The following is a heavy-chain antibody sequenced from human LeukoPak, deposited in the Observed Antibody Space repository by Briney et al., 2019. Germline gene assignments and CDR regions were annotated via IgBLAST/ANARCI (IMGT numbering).Heavy chain of an antibody. J-gene: IGHJ3*02. D-gene: IGHD2-15*01. CDR1: GGTFSSYA. V-gene: IGHV1-69*01. CDR2: IIPIFGTA. CDR3: ARRARDCSGGSCPFNAFDI. Sequence: SVKVSCKASGGTFSSYAISWVRQAPGQGLEWMGGIIPIFGTANYAQKLQGRVTITADESTSTDYMELSSLRSEDTAVYYCARRARDCSGGSCPFNAFDIWGQGTMVTVSS.